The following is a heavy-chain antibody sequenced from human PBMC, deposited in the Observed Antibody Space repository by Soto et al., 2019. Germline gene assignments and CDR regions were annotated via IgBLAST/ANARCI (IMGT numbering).Heavy chain of an antibody. J-gene: IGHJ2*01. Sequence: PGKGLEWIGYIYYSGSTYYNPSLKSRVTISVDTSKNQFSLELSSVTAAETAFFFQAEDGIRGLCTVTAFLLNRSFDL. CDR3: AEDGIRGLCTVTAFLLNRSFDL. V-gene: IGHV4-31*02. CDR2: IYYSGST. D-gene: IGHD3-3*02.